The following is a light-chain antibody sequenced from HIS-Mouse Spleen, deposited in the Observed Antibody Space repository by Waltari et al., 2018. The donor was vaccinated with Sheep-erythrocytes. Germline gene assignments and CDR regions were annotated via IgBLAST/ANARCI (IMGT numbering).Light chain of an antibody. Sequence: QSALTQPASVSGSPGQSITISCTGTSSDVGRYNLVSWYQQHPGKAPKRMIYEGSKRPSGVSNRFSGSKSGNTASLTISGLQAEDEADYYCCSYAGSSTFVVVFGGGTKLTVL. CDR3: CSYAGSSTFVVV. CDR2: EGS. CDR1: SSDVGRYNL. V-gene: IGLV2-23*03. J-gene: IGLJ2*01.